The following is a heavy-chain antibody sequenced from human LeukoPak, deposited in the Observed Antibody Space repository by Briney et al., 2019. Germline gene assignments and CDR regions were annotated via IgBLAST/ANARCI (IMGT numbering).Heavy chain of an antibody. CDR2: ISAYNGNT. CDR3: ARDYRGCSSTSCYHGLDWFDP. D-gene: IGHD2-2*01. Sequence: ASVKASCKASGYIFTSYGISWVRQAPGQGLEWMGWISAYNGNTNYAQKLEGRVTMTTDTSTSTAYMELRSLRSDDTAVYYCARDYRGCSSTSCYHGLDWFDPWGQGTLVTVSS. CDR1: GYIFTSYG. J-gene: IGHJ5*02. V-gene: IGHV1-18*01.